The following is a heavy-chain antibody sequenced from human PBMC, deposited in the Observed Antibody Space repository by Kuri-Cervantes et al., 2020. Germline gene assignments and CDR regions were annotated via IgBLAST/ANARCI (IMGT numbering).Heavy chain of an antibody. J-gene: IGHJ6*02. D-gene: IGHD2-15*01. CDR2: IIPILGIA. CDR1: GYTFTGYY. Sequence: SVKVSCKASGYTFTGYYMHWVRQAPGQGLEWMGRIIPILGIANYAQKFQGRVTITADKSTSTAYMELSSLRSEDTAVYYCARDPCSGGSCYPRYYYYGMDVWGQGTTVTVSS. CDR3: ARDPCSGGSCYPRYYYYGMDV. V-gene: IGHV1-69*04.